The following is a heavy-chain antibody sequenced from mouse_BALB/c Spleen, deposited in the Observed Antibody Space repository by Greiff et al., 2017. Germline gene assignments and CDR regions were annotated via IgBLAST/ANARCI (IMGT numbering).Heavy chain of an antibody. Sequence: EVKLVESGGGLVQPGGSRKLSCAASGFTFSSFGMHWVRQAPEKGLEWVAYISSGSSTIYYADTVKGRFTISRDNPKNTLFLQMTSLRSEDTAMYYCAREDYHGTPYYFDYWGQGTTLTVSS. V-gene: IGHV5-17*02. D-gene: IGHD1-1*01. CDR2: ISSGSSTI. J-gene: IGHJ2*01. CDR1: GFTFSSFG. CDR3: AREDYHGTPYYFDY.